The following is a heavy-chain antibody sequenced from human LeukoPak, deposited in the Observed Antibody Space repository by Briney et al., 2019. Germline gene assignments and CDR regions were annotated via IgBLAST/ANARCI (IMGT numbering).Heavy chain of an antibody. D-gene: IGHD3-22*01. CDR3: AKSRSGYYQLAFDI. CDR2: IKQDGSNK. CDR1: GFTFSSYW. Sequence: GGSLRLSCAASGFTFSSYWMSWVRQAPGKGLEWVANIKQDGSNKYYGDSVKGRFTISRDNSKNTLYLQMNSLRAEDTAVYYCAKSRSGYYQLAFDIWGQGTMVTVSS. V-gene: IGHV3-7*01. J-gene: IGHJ3*02.